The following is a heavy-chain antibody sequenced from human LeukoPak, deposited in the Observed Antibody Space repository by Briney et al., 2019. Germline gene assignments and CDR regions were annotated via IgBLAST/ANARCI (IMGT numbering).Heavy chain of an antibody. CDR1: GGSISSSSYY. Sequence: SETLSLTCTVSGGSISSSSYYWGWLRQPPGKGLEWIGSIYYSGSTYYNPSLKSRVTISVDTSKNHFSLKLSSVTAADTAVYYCARNSRGNCLEYPYMDVGGKGATVTVSS. CDR2: IYYSGST. D-gene: IGHD6-19*01. CDR3: ARNSRGNCLEYPYMDV. V-gene: IGHV4-39*02. J-gene: IGHJ6*03.